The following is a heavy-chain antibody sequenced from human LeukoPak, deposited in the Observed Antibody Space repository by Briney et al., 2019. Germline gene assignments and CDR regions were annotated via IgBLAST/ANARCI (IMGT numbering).Heavy chain of an antibody. Sequence: PGGSLRLSCAASGFTFSSYSMNWVRQAPGKGLEWVSSISSSSSYIYYADSVKGRFTISRDNAKNSLYLQMNSLRAGDTAVYYCARVGDIVVVPAEDYWGQGTLVTVSS. CDR1: GFTFSSYS. J-gene: IGHJ4*02. D-gene: IGHD2-2*01. CDR2: ISSSSSYI. V-gene: IGHV3-21*01. CDR3: ARVGDIVVVPAEDY.